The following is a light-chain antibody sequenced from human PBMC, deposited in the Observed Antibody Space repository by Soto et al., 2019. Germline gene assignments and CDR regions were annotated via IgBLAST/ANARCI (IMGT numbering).Light chain of an antibody. J-gene: IGKJ3*01. CDR1: QSVSSY. Sequence: EIVLTQSPATLSLSPGERATLSCRASQSVSSYLAWYQQKPGQAPRLLIYDASNRATGIPARFSGSGSGTDFTLTISSLEPEDFAVYYCQQRSNWPPGGEFTFGPGTKVDIK. V-gene: IGKV3-11*01. CDR3: QQRSNWPPGGEFT. CDR2: DAS.